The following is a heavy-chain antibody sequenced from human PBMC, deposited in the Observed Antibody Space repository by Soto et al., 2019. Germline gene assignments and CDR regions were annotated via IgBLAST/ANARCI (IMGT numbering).Heavy chain of an antibody. V-gene: IGHV3-66*01. Sequence: EVQLVESGGGLVQPGGSLRLSCTASGFIVSDTYVNWVRQAPGKGLEWVSVISNRGDTHYADSVRGRFSLSRDLSDNTLHLQMNSLRVEDTAVYYCAREPRYCRGGSCSITGDAYDIWGQGTMVTVSS. D-gene: IGHD2-15*01. J-gene: IGHJ3*02. CDR1: GFIVSDTY. CDR2: ISNRGDT. CDR3: AREPRYCRGGSCSITGDAYDI.